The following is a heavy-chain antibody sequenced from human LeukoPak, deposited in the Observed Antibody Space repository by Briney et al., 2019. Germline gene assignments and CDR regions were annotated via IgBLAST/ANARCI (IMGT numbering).Heavy chain of an antibody. J-gene: IGHJ3*02. V-gene: IGHV1-2*02. CDR1: GYTFTGYY. CDR2: INPNSGGT. D-gene: IGHD6-19*01. Sequence: ASVKVSCKASGYTFTGYYMHWVRQAPGQGLEWMGWINPNSGGTDYAQKFQGRVTMTRDTSISKVYMELSGLGSDDTAVYYCARETVAGTDAFDIWGQGTMVTVSS. CDR3: ARETVAGTDAFDI.